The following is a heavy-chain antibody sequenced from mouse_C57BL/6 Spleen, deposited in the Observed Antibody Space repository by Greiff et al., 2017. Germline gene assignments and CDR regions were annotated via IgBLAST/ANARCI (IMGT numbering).Heavy chain of an antibody. V-gene: IGHV1-15*01. CDR3: RRGYDAGYYAMDY. Sequence: QVQLQQSGAELVRPGASVTLSCKASGYTFTDYEMHWVKQTPVHGLEWIGAIDPETGGTAYNQKFKGKAILTADNSSSTAYMELRSLTSEDSAVYYCRRGYDAGYYAMDYWGQGTSVTVSS. D-gene: IGHD2-2*01. CDR1: GYTFTDYE. J-gene: IGHJ4*01. CDR2: IDPETGGT.